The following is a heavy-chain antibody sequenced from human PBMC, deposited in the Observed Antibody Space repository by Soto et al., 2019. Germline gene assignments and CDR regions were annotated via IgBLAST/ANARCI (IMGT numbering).Heavy chain of an antibody. CDR1: GGSISSGGYY. V-gene: IGHV4-31*03. Sequence: SETLSLTCTVSGGSISSGGYYWSWIRQHPGKGLEWIGYIYYSGSTYYNPSLKSRVTISVDTSKNQFSLKLSSVTAADTAVYYCARDRITMVRGVITNYFDYWGQGTLVTVSS. CDR2: IYYSGST. CDR3: ARDRITMVRGVITNYFDY. D-gene: IGHD3-10*01. J-gene: IGHJ4*02.